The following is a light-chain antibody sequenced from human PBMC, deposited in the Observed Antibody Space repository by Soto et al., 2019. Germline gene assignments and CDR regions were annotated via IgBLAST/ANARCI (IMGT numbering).Light chain of an antibody. CDR2: DVN. Sequence: QSVLTQPASVSGSPGQSITFSCTGTSSDLGTYDYVSWHQQHPGKAPKLRIYDVNNRPSGVSSRFSGSKSGNTASLTISGLQTEDEADYYCCSFSTSGTHVFGTGTKVTVL. CDR1: SSDLGTYDY. V-gene: IGLV2-14*01. J-gene: IGLJ1*01. CDR3: CSFSTSGTHV.